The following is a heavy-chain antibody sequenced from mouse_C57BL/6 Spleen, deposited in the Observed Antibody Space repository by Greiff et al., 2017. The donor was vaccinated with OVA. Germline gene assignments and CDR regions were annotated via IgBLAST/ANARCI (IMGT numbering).Heavy chain of an antibody. CDR3: ATNYDWCAY. CDR2: IYPGDGDT. J-gene: IGHJ3*01. V-gene: IGHV1-82*01. D-gene: IGHD2-4*01. CDR1: GYAFSSSW. Sequence: QVQLQQSGPELVKPGASVKISCKASGYAFSSSWMNWVKQRPGQGLEWIGRIYPGDGDTNYNGKFKGKATLTADKSSSTAYMQLSSLTTEDSAVYFCATNYDWCAYWGQGTLVTVSA.